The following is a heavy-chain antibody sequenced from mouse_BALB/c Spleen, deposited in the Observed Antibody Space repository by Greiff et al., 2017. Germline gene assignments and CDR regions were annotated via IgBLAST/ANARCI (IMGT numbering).Heavy chain of an antibody. CDR3: ARDSYYYGSSYDAY. J-gene: IGHJ3*01. D-gene: IGHD1-1*01. CDR1: GFTFSDYY. Sequence: EVQGVESGGGLVKPGGSLKLSCAASGFTFSDYYMYWVRQTPEKRLEWVATISDGGSYTYYPDSVKGRFTISRDNAKNNLYLQMSSLKSEDTAMYYCARDSYYYGSSYDAYWGQGTLVTVSA. CDR2: ISDGGSYT. V-gene: IGHV5-4*02.